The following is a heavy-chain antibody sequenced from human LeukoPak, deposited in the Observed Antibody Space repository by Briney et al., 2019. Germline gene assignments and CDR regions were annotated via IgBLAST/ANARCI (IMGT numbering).Heavy chain of an antibody. CDR2: ISSGGNT. CDR1: GFTFSTYA. V-gene: IGHV3-23*01. D-gene: IGHD6-19*01. J-gene: IGHJ4*02. Sequence: PGGSLRLSCAASGFTFSTYAMSWVRHTPGKGLEWVSGISSGGNTQYTDSVKGRFTVSRDNSKNTLHLQMDSLRAEDTAIYYCTKDRRQWVVPDFDSWGQGTVVTVSS. CDR3: TKDRRQWVVPDFDS.